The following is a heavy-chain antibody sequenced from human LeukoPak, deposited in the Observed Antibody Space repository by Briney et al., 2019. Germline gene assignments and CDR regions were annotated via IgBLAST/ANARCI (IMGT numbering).Heavy chain of an antibody. J-gene: IGHJ4*02. Sequence: GASVKVSCKASGGTFSSYAISWVRQAPGQGLEWMGSIIPILGIANYAQKFQGRVTITADKSTSTAYMELSSLRSEDTAVYYCAREKDISGYNDWGQGTLVTVSS. CDR2: IIPILGIA. CDR1: GGTFSSYA. D-gene: IGHD3-22*01. CDR3: AREKDISGYND. V-gene: IGHV1-69*04.